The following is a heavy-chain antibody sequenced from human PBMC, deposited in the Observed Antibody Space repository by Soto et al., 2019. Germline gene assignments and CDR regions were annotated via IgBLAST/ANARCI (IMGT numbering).Heavy chain of an antibody. CDR1: GGTFSSYA. J-gene: IGHJ4*02. CDR3: ARAGVVPAAEFDY. Sequence: SVKVSCKASGGTFSSYAISWVRQAPGQGLEWMGGIIPIFGTANYAQKFQGRVTITADESTSTAYMELSSLRSEDTAVYYCARAGVVPAAEFDYWGQGTLVTVSS. D-gene: IGHD2-2*01. CDR2: IIPIFGTA. V-gene: IGHV1-69*13.